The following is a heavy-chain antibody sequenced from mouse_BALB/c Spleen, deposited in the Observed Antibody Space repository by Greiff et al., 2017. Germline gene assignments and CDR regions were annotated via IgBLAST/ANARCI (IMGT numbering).Heavy chain of an antibody. CDR2: ISSGGSYT. D-gene: IGHD2-14*01. CDR3: GVRYDEGGFDY. J-gene: IGHJ2*01. CDR1: GFTFSSYA. Sequence: EVKLVESGGGLVKPGGSLKLSCAASGFTFSSYAMSWVRQSPEKRLEWVAEISSGGSYTYYPDTVTGRFTISRDNAKNTLYLEMSSLRSEDTAMYCCGVRYDEGGFDYWGQGTTLTVSA. V-gene: IGHV5-9-4*01.